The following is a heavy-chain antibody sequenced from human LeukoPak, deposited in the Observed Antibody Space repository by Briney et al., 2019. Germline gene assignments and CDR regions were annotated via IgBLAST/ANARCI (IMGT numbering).Heavy chain of an antibody. CDR2: IIPIFGTA. CDR3: ARVVPAATAFDY. CDR1: GGTFSSYA. J-gene: IGHJ4*02. D-gene: IGHD2-2*01. V-gene: IGHV1-69*01. Sequence: GASVKVSCKASGGTFSSYAISWVRQAPGQGLEWMGGIIPIFGTANYAQKSQGRVTITADESTSTAYMELSSLRSEDTAVYYCARVVPAATAFDYWGQGTLVTVSS.